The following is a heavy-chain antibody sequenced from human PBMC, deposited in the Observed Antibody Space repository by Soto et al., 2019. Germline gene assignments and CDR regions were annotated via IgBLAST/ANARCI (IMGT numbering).Heavy chain of an antibody. V-gene: IGHV1-69*01. CDR3: ACVFLTGTNRSSFDC. CDR1: GGTFSSYD. CDR2: IIPNFVTA. D-gene: IGHD1-7*01. Sequence: QVQLVRSGAEVKKPGSSVKVYCKASGGTFSSYDISWVRQAPGQELEWMGGIIPNFVTANYAQKFQGRVTITADEYTSTAYIDRSSLRTEDTAVYCCACVFLTGTNRSSFDCWGPGTLVTVAA. J-gene: IGHJ4*02.